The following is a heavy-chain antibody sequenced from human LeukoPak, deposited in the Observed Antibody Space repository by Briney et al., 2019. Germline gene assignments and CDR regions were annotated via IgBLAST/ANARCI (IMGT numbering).Heavy chain of an antibody. CDR2: ISGSGGST. J-gene: IGHJ4*02. CDR1: GFTFSSYA. Sequence: GGSLRLSCAASGFTFSSYAMSWARQAPGKGLEWVSAISGSGGSTYYADSVKGRFTISRDNSKNTLYLQMNSLRAEDTAVYYCAKVRVVTAIRTPFDYWGQGTLVTVSS. V-gene: IGHV3-23*01. D-gene: IGHD2-21*02. CDR3: AKVRVVTAIRTPFDY.